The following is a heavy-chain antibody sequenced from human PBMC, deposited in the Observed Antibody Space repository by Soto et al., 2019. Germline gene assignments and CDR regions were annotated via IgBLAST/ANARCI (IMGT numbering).Heavy chain of an antibody. Sequence: QVQLVQSGAEMKKPGSSVKVSCQSSGGTFNTYAMNWVRQAPGQGPEWMGDISPMFGAANYAPKFQGRVTITAHESTGTSYMQLSSLTSEVTALYFRAREVQVHTPAFVYWGQGTLVTVSS. D-gene: IGHD3-10*01. V-gene: IGHV1-69*19. CDR1: GGTFNTYA. CDR3: AREVQVHTPAFVY. J-gene: IGHJ4*02. CDR2: ISPMFGAA.